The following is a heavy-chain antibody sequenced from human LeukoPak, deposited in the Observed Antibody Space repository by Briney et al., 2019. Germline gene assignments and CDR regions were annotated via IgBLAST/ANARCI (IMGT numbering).Heavy chain of an antibody. V-gene: IGHV1-46*01. CDR2: INPSGGST. J-gene: IGHJ5*02. CDR1: GYTFTSYY. D-gene: IGHD2-15*01. CDR3: ASTQRELIKWVVAAKGPAPWFDP. Sequence: GASVKVSCKASGYTFTSYYMHWVRQAPGQGLEWMGIINPSGGSTSYAQKFQGRVTMTRDTSTSTVYMELSSLRSEDTAVYYCASTQRELIKWVVAAKGPAPWFDPWGQGTLVTVSS.